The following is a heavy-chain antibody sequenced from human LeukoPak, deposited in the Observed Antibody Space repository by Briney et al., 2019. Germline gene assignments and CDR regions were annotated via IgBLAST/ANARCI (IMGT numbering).Heavy chain of an antibody. D-gene: IGHD5-18*01. CDR1: GFTFSSYS. J-gene: IGHJ4*02. CDR2: ISSSSSYI. CDR3: ARDLWGVDTAMVPDY. Sequence: SGGSLRLSCAASGFTFSSYSMNWVRQAPGKGLEWVSSISSSSSYIYYADSVKGRFTISRDNAKNSLYLQMNSLRAEDTAVYYCARDLWGVDTAMVPDYWGQGTLVTVSS. V-gene: IGHV3-21*01.